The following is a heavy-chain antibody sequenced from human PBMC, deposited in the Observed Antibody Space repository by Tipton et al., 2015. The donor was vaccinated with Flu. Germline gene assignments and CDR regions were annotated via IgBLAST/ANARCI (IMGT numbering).Heavy chain of an antibody. D-gene: IGHD1-26*01. Sequence: TLSLTCTVSGYSISSGYYWGWIRQAPGEGLEWIATIYHSGSTYYNPSLKSRVTISMDTSKNQFSLKLNSVTAADTAVYYCARPLNCGREYAFDIWGQGTKVTLSA. CDR2: IYHSGST. CDR3: ARPLNCGREYAFDI. V-gene: IGHV4-38-2*02. CDR1: GYSISSGYY. J-gene: IGHJ3*02.